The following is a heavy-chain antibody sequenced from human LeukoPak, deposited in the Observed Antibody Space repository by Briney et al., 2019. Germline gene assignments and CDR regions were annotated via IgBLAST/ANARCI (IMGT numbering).Heavy chain of an antibody. CDR3: AKGARMAAAGPYFGMDV. Sequence: GGSLRLSCAASGFTFSSYAMSWVRQAPGKGLEWVSAISGSGGSTYFADSVKGRFTISRDNSKNTLYLQMNSLRVEDTAVFYCAKGARMAAAGPYFGMDVWGQGTTVTVSS. J-gene: IGHJ6*02. CDR2: ISGSGGST. CDR1: GFTFSSYA. V-gene: IGHV3-23*01. D-gene: IGHD6-13*01.